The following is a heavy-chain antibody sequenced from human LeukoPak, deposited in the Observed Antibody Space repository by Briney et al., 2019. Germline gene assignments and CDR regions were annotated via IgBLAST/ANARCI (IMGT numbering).Heavy chain of an antibody. V-gene: IGHV4-39*02. CDR1: GGSISSISSNNYH. CDR3: AREMGVVTAHGIDV. J-gene: IGHJ6*02. CDR2: IYYSGST. Sequence: SETLSLTCIVSGGSISSISSNNYHWGWIRQPPGKGLEWIGSIYYSGSTYYNPSLKSRVTISVDTSKNRFSLKLSSVTAADTALYYCAREMGVVTAHGIDVWGQGTAVTVSS. D-gene: IGHD4-23*01.